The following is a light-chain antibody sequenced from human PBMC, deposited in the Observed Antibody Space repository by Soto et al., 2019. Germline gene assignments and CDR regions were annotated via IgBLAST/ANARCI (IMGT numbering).Light chain of an antibody. CDR1: LSLPSRS. Sequence: ELVLTHSPGTLSFSPWYRSTISCSASLSLPSRSLAWYQQRPGQAPRVLISAASTRAADIPDRFSGSGSGTDFTLTINRLEPEDFAVYYCQQYDYSPRTFGQGTKVDIK. J-gene: IGKJ1*01. CDR2: AAS. V-gene: IGKV3-20*01. CDR3: QQYDYSPRT.